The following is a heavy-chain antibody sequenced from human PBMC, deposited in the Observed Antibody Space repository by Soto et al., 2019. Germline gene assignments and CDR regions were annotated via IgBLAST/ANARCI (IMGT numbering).Heavy chain of an antibody. V-gene: IGHV4-39*07. CDR1: GGSISSNNYY. CDR2: LYYSGTT. D-gene: IGHD4-4*01. CDR3: ARVSTVTRYYFDY. Sequence: SETLSLTCTVSGGSISSNNYYWGGIRQPPGKGLEWIGSLYYSGTTYYIPSLRSRLTIYLDTSKNQFSLKLSSVTAADTAVYYCARVSTVTRYYFDYWGQGTLVTVSS. J-gene: IGHJ4*02.